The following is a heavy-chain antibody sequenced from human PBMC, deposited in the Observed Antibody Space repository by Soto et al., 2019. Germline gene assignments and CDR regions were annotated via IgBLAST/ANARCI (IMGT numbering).Heavy chain of an antibody. J-gene: IGHJ6*03. D-gene: IGHD2-2*01. CDR2: IWYDGSNK. Sequence: PGGSLRLSCAASGFTFSSYGMHWVRQAPGKGLEWVAVIWYDGSNKYYADSVKGRFTISRDNSKNTLYLQMNSLRAEDTAVYYCARSRTSCYVCDYYYMEVWGKGTTVTVSS. CDR3: ARSRTSCYVCDYYYMEV. V-gene: IGHV3-33*01. CDR1: GFTFSSYG.